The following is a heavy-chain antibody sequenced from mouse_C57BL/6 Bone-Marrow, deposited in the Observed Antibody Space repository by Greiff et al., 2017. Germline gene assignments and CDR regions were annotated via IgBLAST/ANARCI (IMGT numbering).Heavy chain of an antibody. CDR1: GFTFSSYG. CDR2: ISSGGSYT. D-gene: IGHD2-13*01. Sequence: EVHLVESGGDLVKPGGSLKLSCAASGFTFSSYGMSWVRQTPDKRVEWVATISSGGSYTYYPDSVKGRFTISRDNAKNTLYLQLSSLKSEDTDMYYCARRVIYWYFDVWGTGTTVTVSS. V-gene: IGHV5-6*01. J-gene: IGHJ1*03. CDR3: ARRVIYWYFDV.